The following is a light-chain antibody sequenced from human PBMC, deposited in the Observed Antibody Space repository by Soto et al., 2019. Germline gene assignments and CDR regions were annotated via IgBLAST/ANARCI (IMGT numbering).Light chain of an antibody. J-gene: IGKJ2*01. Sequence: DIQLTQSPSFLSASVGDRVTITCRASQGISSYLAWYQQKPGKAPNLLIYAASTLQSGVPSRFSDSGSGTEFTLTISSLQPEDFATYYCQQLNSYPRTFGQGTKLEIK. CDR1: QGISSY. CDR3: QQLNSYPRT. CDR2: AAS. V-gene: IGKV1-9*01.